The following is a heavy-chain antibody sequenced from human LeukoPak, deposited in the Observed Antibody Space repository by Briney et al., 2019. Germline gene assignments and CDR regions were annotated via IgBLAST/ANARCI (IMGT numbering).Heavy chain of an antibody. D-gene: IGHD2-2*01. CDR2: IRSKAYGGTT. CDR3: TREYQLLLYYYYYGMDV. Sequence: GGSLRLSCAASGFTFSSYAMSWVRQAPGKGLEWVGFIRSKAYGGTTEYAASVKGRFTISRDDSKSIAYLQMNSLKTEDTAVYYCTREYQLLLYYYYYGMDVWGQGTTVTVSS. J-gene: IGHJ6*02. CDR1: GFTFSSYA. V-gene: IGHV3-49*04.